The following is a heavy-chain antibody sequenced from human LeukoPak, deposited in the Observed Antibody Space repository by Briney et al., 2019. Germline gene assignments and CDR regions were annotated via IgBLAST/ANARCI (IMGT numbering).Heavy chain of an antibody. Sequence: ASVKVSCKASGGTFSSYAISWVRQAPGQGLELMGRIIPIFGIANYAQKFQGRVTITADKSTSTAYMELSSLRSEDTAVYYCARGGHSSGYYFIDYWGQGTLVTVSS. CDR2: IIPIFGIA. CDR3: ARGGHSSGYYFIDY. D-gene: IGHD3-22*01. CDR1: GGTFSSYA. J-gene: IGHJ4*02. V-gene: IGHV1-69*04.